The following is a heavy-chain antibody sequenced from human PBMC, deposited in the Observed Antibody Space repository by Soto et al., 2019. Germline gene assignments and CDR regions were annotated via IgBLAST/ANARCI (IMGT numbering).Heavy chain of an antibody. V-gene: IGHV3-23*01. J-gene: IGHJ5*02. CDR2: ISGSGGST. Sequence: GGSLRLSCAASGFTFSSYAMSWVRQAPGKGLEWVSAISGSGGSTYYADSVKGRFTISRDNSKNTLYLQMNSLRAEDTAVYYCASNTYYYDSSGYYWGWFDPWGQGTPVTVSS. CDR3: ASNTYYYDSSGYYWGWFDP. D-gene: IGHD3-22*01. CDR1: GFTFSSYA.